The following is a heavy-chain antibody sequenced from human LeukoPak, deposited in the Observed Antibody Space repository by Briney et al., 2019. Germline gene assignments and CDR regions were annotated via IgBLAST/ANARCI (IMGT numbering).Heavy chain of an antibody. CDR1: GGSISSGGYY. CDR3: ARANGRAFGVVTIGPVDY. J-gene: IGHJ4*02. V-gene: IGHV4-30-2*01. CDR2: IYHSGST. D-gene: IGHD3-3*01. Sequence: SQTLSLTCTVSGGSISSGGYYWSWIRQPPGKGLEWIGYIYHSGSTYYNPSLKSRVTISVDRSKNQFSLKLSSVTAADTAVYYCARANGRAFGVVTIGPVDYWGQGTLVTVSS.